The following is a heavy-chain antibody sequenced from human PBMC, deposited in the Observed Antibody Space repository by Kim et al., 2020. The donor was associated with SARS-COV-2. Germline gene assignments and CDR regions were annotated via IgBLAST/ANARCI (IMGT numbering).Heavy chain of an antibody. D-gene: IGHD6-19*01. Sequence: GGSLRLSCAASGFTFSSYWMHWVRQAPGKGLVWVSRINSDGSSTSYADSVKGRFTISRDNAKNTLYLQMNSLRAEDTAVYYCARDRDSSGWPGAFDIWGQGTMVTVSS. J-gene: IGHJ3*02. CDR2: INSDGSST. CDR1: GFTFSSYW. V-gene: IGHV3-74*01. CDR3: ARDRDSSGWPGAFDI.